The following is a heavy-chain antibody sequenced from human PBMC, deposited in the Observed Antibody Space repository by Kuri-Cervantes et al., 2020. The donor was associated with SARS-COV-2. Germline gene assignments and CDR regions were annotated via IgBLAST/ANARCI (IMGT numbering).Heavy chain of an antibody. CDR1: RYSISSGYY. J-gene: IGHJ4*02. CDR3: ARRNLRFLAGGYYFDY. V-gene: IGHV4-38-2*01. CDR2: IYHSGST. D-gene: IGHD3-3*01. Sequence: SQTLLLTCAVSRYSISSGYYWGWIRQPPGKGLEWIGSIYHSGSTYYNPSLKSRVTISVDTSKNQFSLKLSSVTAADTAVYYCARRNLRFLAGGYYFDYWGQGTLVTVSS.